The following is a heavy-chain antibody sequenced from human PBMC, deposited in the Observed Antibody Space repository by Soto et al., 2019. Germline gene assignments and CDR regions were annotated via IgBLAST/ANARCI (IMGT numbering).Heavy chain of an antibody. CDR2: ISGSGGGT. V-gene: IGHV3-23*01. J-gene: IGHJ2*01. Sequence: EVQLLESGGGLVQPGGSLRLSCAGSGFTFSSYAMSWVRQAPGKGLEWVSAISGSGGGTYYADSVKGRFTISRDSSKNTLFLQMNSLRAEDTAVYYCAKRYIAHFDLWGRGTLVTVSS. CDR3: AKRYIAHFDL. D-gene: IGHD1-20*01. CDR1: GFTFSSYA.